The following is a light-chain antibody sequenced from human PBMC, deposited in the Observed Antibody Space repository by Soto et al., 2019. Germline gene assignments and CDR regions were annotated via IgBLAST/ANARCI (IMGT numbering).Light chain of an antibody. J-gene: IGLJ1*01. CDR3: VAWDDSLNGHV. Sequence: QSVLTQPPSASGTPGRRVTISCSGGSSNMGTNTVSWYQQVPGTAPKVLIYVNDQRPSGVPDRFSGSNSGTSASLAISGPQPEDEAEYYCVAWDDSLNGHVFGTGTKVTVL. CDR2: VND. CDR1: SSNMGTNT. V-gene: IGLV1-44*01.